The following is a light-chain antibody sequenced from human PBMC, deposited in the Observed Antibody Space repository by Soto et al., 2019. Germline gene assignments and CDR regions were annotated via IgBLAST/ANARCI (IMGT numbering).Light chain of an antibody. V-gene: IGKV3-15*01. J-gene: IGKJ1*01. Sequence: EIVMTQSPATLSVSPGERATLSCRASQSVSSKLAWYQQKPGQGPRLLIYGASTRATGIPARFSGSGSGTEFTLTISSLQSEYFAVYYCQHYGTCLWTFGQGTKVDIK. CDR3: QHYGTCLWT. CDR1: QSVSSK. CDR2: GAS.